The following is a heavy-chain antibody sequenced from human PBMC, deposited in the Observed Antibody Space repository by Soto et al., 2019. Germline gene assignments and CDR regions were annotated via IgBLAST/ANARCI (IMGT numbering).Heavy chain of an antibody. V-gene: IGHV4-4*02. D-gene: IGHD1-26*01. CDR3: ARDPAGKWTRGWFDP. J-gene: IGHJ5*02. CDR2: IYHTGNT. Sequence: KSSETLSLTCAVSGGSISSSSWWSWVRQPPGKGLEWIGEIYHTGNTNYNPSLESRVTISVDKSKNQFSLNLNSVTAADTAVYYCARDPAGKWTRGWFDPWGQGTLVTVSS. CDR1: GGSISSSSW.